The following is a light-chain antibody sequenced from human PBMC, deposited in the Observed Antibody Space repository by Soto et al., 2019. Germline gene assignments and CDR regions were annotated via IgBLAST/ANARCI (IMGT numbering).Light chain of an antibody. J-gene: IGKJ4*01. Sequence: DIQMTQSPSSLSASVGDRITITCRASQRISSSLNWYQQKPGKVPLVLIYSTSTLQRGVPSRFSGSRSGTEFTLSISSLQPEDCATYFCQQSYSVPLSFGGGTKVEI. CDR2: STS. CDR1: QRISSS. V-gene: IGKV1-39*01. CDR3: QQSYSVPLS.